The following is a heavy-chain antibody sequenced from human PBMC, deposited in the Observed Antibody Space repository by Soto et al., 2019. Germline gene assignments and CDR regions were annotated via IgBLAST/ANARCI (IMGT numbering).Heavy chain of an antibody. CDR1: GFTFTDYY. CDR3: ARSTTVDY. J-gene: IGHJ4*02. D-gene: IGHD4-17*01. CDR2: ISTSTSST. V-gene: IGHV3-11*05. Sequence: QVQLVESGGGLVKPGGSLRLSCAASGFTFTDYYMNWIRQAPGEGLEWLSDISTSTSSTNYADSVKGRFTISRDNAKNSLYLQMNSLRAEDTALYYCARSTTVDYWGQGTLVTVSS.